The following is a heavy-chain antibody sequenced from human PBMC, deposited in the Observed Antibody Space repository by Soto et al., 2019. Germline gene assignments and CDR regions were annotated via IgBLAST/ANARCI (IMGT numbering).Heavy chain of an antibody. Sequence: GGSLRLSCAASGFTFSSYAMHWVRQAPGKGLEWVAVISYDGSNKYYADSVKGRFTISRDNSKNTLYLQMNSLRAEDTAVYYCARGGDVVVPAPGGWFDPWGQGTLVTVSS. CDR3: ARGGDVVVPAPGGWFDP. CDR2: ISYDGSNK. V-gene: IGHV3-30-3*01. J-gene: IGHJ5*02. D-gene: IGHD2-2*01. CDR1: GFTFSSYA.